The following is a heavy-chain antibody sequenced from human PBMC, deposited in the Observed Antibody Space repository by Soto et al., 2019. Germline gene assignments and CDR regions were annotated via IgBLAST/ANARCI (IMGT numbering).Heavy chain of an antibody. D-gene: IGHD2-15*01. J-gene: IGHJ4*02. Sequence: EVQLVESGGGLVQPGRSLRLSCAASGFTFDAYAIHWVLQAPGKGLEWVSGISWNRGTIGYAVSLKGRFTISRDNAKNSRYLQMNRLRAEDTALYYCTRSIGPSCYSSFDYFGQGTLVTVSS. CDR3: TRSIGPSCYSSFDY. CDR1: GFTFDAYA. V-gene: IGHV3-9*01. CDR2: ISWNRGTI.